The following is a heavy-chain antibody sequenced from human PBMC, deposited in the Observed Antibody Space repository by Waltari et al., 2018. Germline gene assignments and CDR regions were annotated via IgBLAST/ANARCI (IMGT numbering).Heavy chain of an antibody. CDR2: CSLDGVDK. CDR3: VKDGTTTAGYFDH. J-gene: IGHJ4*02. D-gene: IGHD1-1*01. V-gene: IGHV3-30*18. Sequence: QVQLVESGGGVVQPGRSLTLSCAASGFTFSNSGMHWVRQAPGKGLEWVAVCSLDGVDKYYADSVKGRLTIFRDNSKDTLYVQIKSPRSEDTGLYYCVKDGTTTAGYFDHWGQGTPVTVSS. CDR1: GFTFSNSG.